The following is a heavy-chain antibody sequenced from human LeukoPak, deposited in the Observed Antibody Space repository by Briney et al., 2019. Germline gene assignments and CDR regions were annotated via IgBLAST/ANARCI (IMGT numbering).Heavy chain of an antibody. V-gene: IGHV3-48*01. Sequence: GSLRLSCAASGFTFSSYSMNWVRQAPGKGLEWVSYISSSSSTIYYADSVKGRFTISRDNAKNSLYLQMNSLKTEDTAVYYCTRGGLVYGDYGGFFDYWGQGTLVTVSS. CDR1: GFTFSSYS. J-gene: IGHJ4*02. CDR3: TRGGLVYGDYGGFFDY. CDR2: ISSSSSTI. D-gene: IGHD4-17*01.